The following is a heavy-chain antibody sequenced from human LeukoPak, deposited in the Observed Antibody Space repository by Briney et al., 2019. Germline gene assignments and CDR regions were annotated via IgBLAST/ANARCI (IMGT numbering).Heavy chain of an antibody. J-gene: IGHJ4*02. Sequence: WASVKVSCKVSGYTLTQLAMHWVRQAPRKGLEWMGGFDPEDGDTIYAQRFQGRVTMTEDTSTDTAYMELSSLRSDDTAVYYCATHANGYFYYWGQGTLVTVSS. V-gene: IGHV1-24*01. CDR3: ATHANGYFYY. CDR2: FDPEDGDT. CDR1: GYTLTQLA. D-gene: IGHD2-8*01.